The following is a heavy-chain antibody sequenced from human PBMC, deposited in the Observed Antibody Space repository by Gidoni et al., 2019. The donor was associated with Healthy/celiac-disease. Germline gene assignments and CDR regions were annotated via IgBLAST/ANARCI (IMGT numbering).Heavy chain of an antibody. D-gene: IGHD6-6*01. CDR2: IWDDGSNK. CDR3: ARDPMSRARALAFDY. CDR1: GFTCSSYG. V-gene: IGHV3-33*01. J-gene: IGHJ4*02. Sequence: QVQLVESGGGVVQPGRSLRLSCAASGFTCSSYGMHWVRQAPGTGLEWVAVIWDDGSNKYYADSVKGRFTISRDNSKNTLYLQMNSLRAEDTAVYYCARDPMSRARALAFDYWGQGTLVTVSS.